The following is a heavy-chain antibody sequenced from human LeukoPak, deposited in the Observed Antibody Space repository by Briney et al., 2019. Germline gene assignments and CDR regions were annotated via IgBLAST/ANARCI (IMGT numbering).Heavy chain of an antibody. CDR3: ARHGSYYYGSGPSYYGMDV. V-gene: IGHV4-59*01. Sequence: SETLSLTCTVSGGSISNFYWSWIRQPPGKGLEWIGYIYHGGGTNYNPSLKSRITISIDTSRKQFSLKLSSVTAADTAVYYCARHGSYYYGSGPSYYGMDVWGQGTTVTVSS. CDR1: GGSISNFY. J-gene: IGHJ6*02. CDR2: IYHGGGT. D-gene: IGHD3-10*01.